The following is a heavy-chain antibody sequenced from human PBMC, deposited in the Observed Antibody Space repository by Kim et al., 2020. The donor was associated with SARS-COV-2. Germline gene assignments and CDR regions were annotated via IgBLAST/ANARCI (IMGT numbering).Heavy chain of an antibody. CDR1: GFTFSSYA. J-gene: IGHJ6*02. CDR3: AKLRWGTGFGMDV. V-gene: IGHV3-23*01. D-gene: IGHD3-16*01. CDR2: ISGSGGST. Sequence: GGSLRRSCAASGFTFSSYAMSWVRQAPGKGLEWVSAISGSGGSTYYADSVKGRFTISRDNSKNTLYLQMNSLRAEDTAVYYCAKLRWGTGFGMDVWGQGTTVTVSS.